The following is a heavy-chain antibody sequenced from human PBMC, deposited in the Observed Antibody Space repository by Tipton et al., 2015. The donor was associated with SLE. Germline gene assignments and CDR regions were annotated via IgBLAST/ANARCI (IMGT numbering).Heavy chain of an antibody. CDR2: ITYRGST. J-gene: IGHJ6*02. Sequence: GLVKPSETLSLSCTVSGGSMSTYYWSWIRQPPGKGLEWIGYITYRGSTNYSPSLESRVTITVDMSKNQFSLRLISVTAADTAVYYCARGCSSSTCEPFYFFGMDVWGQGTTVTVSS. CDR1: GGSMSTYY. D-gene: IGHD2-2*01. V-gene: IGHV4-59*12. CDR3: ARGCSSSTCEPFYFFGMDV.